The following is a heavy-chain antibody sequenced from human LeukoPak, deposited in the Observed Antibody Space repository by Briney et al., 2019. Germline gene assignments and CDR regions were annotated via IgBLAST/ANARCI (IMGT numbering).Heavy chain of an antibody. CDR3: VKVAKYGGKSALDY. V-gene: IGHV3-64D*06. CDR2: ISSSGGST. J-gene: IGHJ4*02. Sequence: PGGSLRLSCSASGFTFLSYAIYWVRQAPGKGPVYVSGISSSGGSTYYADSVKGRFTISRDNSKNTVYLQMSSLRVEDTAVYYCVKVAKYGGKSALDYWGQGALVTVSS. D-gene: IGHD4-23*01. CDR1: GFTFLSYA.